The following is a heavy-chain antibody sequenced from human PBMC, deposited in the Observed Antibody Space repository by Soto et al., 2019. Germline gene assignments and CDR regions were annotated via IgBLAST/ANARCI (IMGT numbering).Heavy chain of an antibody. CDR2: IWYDGSNK. V-gene: IGHV3-33*01. J-gene: IGHJ4*02. CDR3: ARDFSRQFPIEHIDY. CDR1: GFTFSSYG. Sequence: GGSLRLSCAASGFTFSSYGMHWVRQAPGKGLEWVAVIWYDGSNKYYADSVKGRFTISRDNSKNTLYLQMNSLRAENTAVYYCARDFSRQFPIEHIDYWGQGTLVTVSS. D-gene: IGHD2-21*01.